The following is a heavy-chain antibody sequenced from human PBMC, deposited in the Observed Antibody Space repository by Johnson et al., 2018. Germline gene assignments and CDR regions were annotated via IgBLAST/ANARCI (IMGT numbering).Heavy chain of an antibody. CDR2: TSYGGSNK. CDR3: ASGGGYYDYIDV. CDR1: GFTFSSYG. D-gene: IGHD2-15*01. J-gene: IGHJ6*03. Sequence: QVQLVESGGGVVQPGRSLRLSCTASGFTFSSYGMHWVRQAPGKGLESVAVTSYGGSNKYYADSLKGRFTISRDNSKNKLYLQMNSLRAEDTAVYYCASGGGYYDYIDVWGKGTTVTVSS. V-gene: IGHV3-30*03.